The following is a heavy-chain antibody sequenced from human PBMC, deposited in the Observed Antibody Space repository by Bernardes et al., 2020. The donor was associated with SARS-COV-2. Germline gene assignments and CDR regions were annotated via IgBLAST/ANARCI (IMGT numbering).Heavy chain of an antibody. CDR3: ARGDKAAAGTGRDFDY. Sequence: SETLSLTCAVYGGSFSGYYWSWIRQPPGKGLEWIGEINHSGSTNYNPSLKSRVTISVDTSKNQFSLKLSSVTAADTAVYYCARGDKAAAGTGRDFDYWGQGTLVTVSS. D-gene: IGHD6-13*01. CDR1: GGSFSGYY. V-gene: IGHV4-34*01. J-gene: IGHJ4*02. CDR2: INHSGST.